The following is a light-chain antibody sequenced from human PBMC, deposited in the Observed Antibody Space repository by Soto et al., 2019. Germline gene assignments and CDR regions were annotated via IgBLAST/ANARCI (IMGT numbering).Light chain of an antibody. CDR3: SSYAGRTLYV. CDR2: EVS. Sequence: QSALTQPASVSGSPGQSITISCTGTSADIGGYNRVSWYQQHPGKAPKVIVYEVSHRPSGVSDRFSGSKSDNTAFLTISGLQADDGADYYCSSYAGRTLYVFGTGTKVTVL. J-gene: IGLJ1*01. CDR1: SADIGGYNR. V-gene: IGLV2-14*01.